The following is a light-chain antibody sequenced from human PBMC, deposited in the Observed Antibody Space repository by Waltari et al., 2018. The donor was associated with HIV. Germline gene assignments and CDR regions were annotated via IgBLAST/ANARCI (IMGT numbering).Light chain of an antibody. CDR3: LLYFGIPHPYWA. CDR2: STS. CDR1: TGAVTGAYY. Sequence: QTVVTQEPSLTVSPGGTVTPTCASSTGAVTGAYYPSWFQMKPGQPPTPLIYSTSNKFPWNPGRVSGSILGGRPALTLSRAQSDDEALDYCLLYFGIPHPYWAVGGGTKLTVL. V-gene: IGLV7-43*01. J-gene: IGLJ3*02.